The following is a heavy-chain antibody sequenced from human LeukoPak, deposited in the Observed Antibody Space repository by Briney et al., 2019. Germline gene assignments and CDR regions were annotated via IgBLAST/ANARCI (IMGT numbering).Heavy chain of an antibody. CDR2: ISSNGGST. J-gene: IGHJ4*02. D-gene: IGHD4-17*01. Sequence: GGSLRLSCAASGFTFSSYAMHWVRQAPGKGLEYVSAISSNGGSTYYTNSVKGRFTISRDNSKNTLYLQMGSLRAEDMAVYYCARDRIDYGDFDYWGQGTLVTVSS. V-gene: IGHV3-64*01. CDR1: GFTFSSYA. CDR3: ARDRIDYGDFDY.